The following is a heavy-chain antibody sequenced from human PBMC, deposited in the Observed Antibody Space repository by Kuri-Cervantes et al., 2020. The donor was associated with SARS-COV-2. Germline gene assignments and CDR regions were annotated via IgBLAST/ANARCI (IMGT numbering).Heavy chain of an antibody. D-gene: IGHD3-22*01. CDR2: IISDGSST. CDR3: ATQGTIYYYDTL. Sequence: GESLKISCAASGFTFSSYWMHWVRQAPGKGLVWVSRIISDGSSTSYADSVKGRFTISRDNSKNTLYLQMNSLRAEDTAVYYCATQGTIYYYDTLWGQGTLVTVSS. CDR1: GFTFSSYW. V-gene: IGHV3-74*01. J-gene: IGHJ4*02.